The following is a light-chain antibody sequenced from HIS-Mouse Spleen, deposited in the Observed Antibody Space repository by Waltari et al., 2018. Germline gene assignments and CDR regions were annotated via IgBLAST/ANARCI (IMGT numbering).Light chain of an antibody. J-gene: IGKJ1*01. CDR3: QQLNSYPPT. V-gene: IGKV1-9*01. Sequence: DIQLTQSPSFLSASVGDRVTIPCRASHGISRYFAWYQQKPGKAPKLLIYAATTLQSGVPSRFSGSGSGTEFTLTISSLQPEDFATYYCQQLNSYPPTFGQGTKVEIK. CDR2: AAT. CDR1: HGISRY.